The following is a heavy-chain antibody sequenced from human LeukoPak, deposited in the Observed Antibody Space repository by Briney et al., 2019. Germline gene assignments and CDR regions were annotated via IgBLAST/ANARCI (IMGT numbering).Heavy chain of an antibody. CDR2: ISWNSGSI. CDR3: AKEYYDFWSGDKTSRWFDP. V-gene: IGHV3-9*01. Sequence: GGSLRLSCAASGFTFDDYAMPWVRQAPGKGLEWVSGISWNSGSIGYADSVKGRFTISRDNAKNSLYLQMNSLRAEDTALYYCAKEYYDFWSGDKTSRWFDPWGQGTLVTVSS. J-gene: IGHJ5*02. CDR1: GFTFDDYA. D-gene: IGHD3-3*01.